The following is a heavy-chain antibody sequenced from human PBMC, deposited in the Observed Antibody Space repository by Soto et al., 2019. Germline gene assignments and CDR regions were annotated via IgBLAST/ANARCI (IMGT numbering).Heavy chain of an antibody. D-gene: IGHD2-21*01. J-gene: IGHJ3*01. CDR2: SWHDGRHL. CDR1: GFTLDTYG. Sequence: QEQLVESGGGMVQPGGSLRLSCAVSGFTLDTYGMHWVRQAAGQGLEWVAVSWHDGRHLDYADSVRGRFTVFRDDSKNSLFLEMNGVRGDGTAVYYCARDWGACTPGECYSHGFDLWGQGTLVTVSS. V-gene: IGHV3-33*01. CDR3: ARDWGACTPGECYSHGFDL.